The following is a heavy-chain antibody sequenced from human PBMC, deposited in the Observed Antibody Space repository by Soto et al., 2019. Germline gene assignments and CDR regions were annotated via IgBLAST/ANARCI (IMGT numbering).Heavy chain of an antibody. CDR3: ARAVRSGYYSYYFDY. CDR2: IIPIFGTA. CDR1: GYTFTSYG. V-gene: IGHV1-69*13. D-gene: IGHD3-22*01. Sequence: ASVKVSCKASGYTFTSYGISWVRQAPGQGLEWMGGIIPIFGTANYAQKFQGRVTITADGSTSTAYMELSSLRSEDTAVYYCARAVRSGYYSYYFDYWGQGTLVTVSS. J-gene: IGHJ4*02.